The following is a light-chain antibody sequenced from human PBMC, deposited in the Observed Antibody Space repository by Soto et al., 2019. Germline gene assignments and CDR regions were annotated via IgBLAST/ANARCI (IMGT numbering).Light chain of an antibody. CDR3: CSYAGGSTYV. Sequence: QSALTQPASVSGSPGQSITISCTGTSSDVGSYNLVSWFQQHPGKAPKIMIYEGTKRPSGVSNRFSGSKSGNTASLTISGLQADDEADYYCCSYAGGSTYVFGPGTKLTVL. CDR2: EGT. CDR1: SSDVGSYNL. V-gene: IGLV2-23*01. J-gene: IGLJ1*01.